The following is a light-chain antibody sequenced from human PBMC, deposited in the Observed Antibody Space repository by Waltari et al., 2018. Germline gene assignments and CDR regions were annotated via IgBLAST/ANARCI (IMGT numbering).Light chain of an antibody. CDR1: ELGSQY. J-gene: IGLJ3*02. CDR2: RGV. V-gene: IGLV3-1*01. CDR3: QAWDTNTWV. Sequence: YDLTQPPSVSVSQGQTAYITCSGHELGSQYVSWYQQGPGRPPILLIYRGVKRPTGIPERFSGSNSENTATLTITGAQALDEAAYFCQAWDTNTWVFGGGTNVTVL.